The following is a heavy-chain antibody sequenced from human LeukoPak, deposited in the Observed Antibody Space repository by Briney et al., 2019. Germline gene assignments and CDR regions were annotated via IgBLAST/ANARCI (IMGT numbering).Heavy chain of an antibody. J-gene: IGHJ5*02. Sequence: PSETLSLTCTVSGGSISSSSYYWGWIRQPPGKGLEWIGSIYYSGSTYYNPSLKSRVTISVDTSKNQFSLKLSSVTAADTAVYYCARTRVPAALNWFDPWGQGTLVTVSS. V-gene: IGHV4-39*01. CDR2: IYYSGST. D-gene: IGHD2-2*01. CDR1: GGSISSSSYY. CDR3: ARTRVPAALNWFDP.